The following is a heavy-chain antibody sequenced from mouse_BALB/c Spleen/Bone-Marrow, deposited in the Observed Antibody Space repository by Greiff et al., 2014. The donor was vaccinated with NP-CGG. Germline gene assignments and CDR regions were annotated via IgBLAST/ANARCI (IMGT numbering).Heavy chain of an antibody. Sequence: QSGGGLVQPGGSMKLSCVASGFTLSNYWMTWVRQSPEKGLEWVAEIRLKSNNYATHYAESVKGRFTISRDDSKSSVYLQMNNLRTEDTGIYYCTRVLRNFDYWGQGTTLTVSS. CDR2: IRLKSNNYAT. V-gene: IGHV6-6*02. J-gene: IGHJ2*01. CDR3: TRVLRNFDY. CDR1: GFTLSNYW. D-gene: IGHD1-1*01.